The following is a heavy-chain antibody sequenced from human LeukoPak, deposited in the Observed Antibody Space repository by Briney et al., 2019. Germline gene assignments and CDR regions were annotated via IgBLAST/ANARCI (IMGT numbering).Heavy chain of an antibody. CDR3: AREMNVLAPFDY. D-gene: IGHD3-10*02. J-gene: IGHJ4*02. V-gene: IGHV4-34*01. CDR1: GGSFSGYF. CDR2: INHSGYT. Sequence: SETLSLTCAVYGGSFSGYFWTWIRQPPGKGLQWIGEINHSGYTNYNPSLKSRVTISVDTSKNQFSLNLSAVTAADTAVYYCAREMNVLAPFDYWGQGALVTVSS.